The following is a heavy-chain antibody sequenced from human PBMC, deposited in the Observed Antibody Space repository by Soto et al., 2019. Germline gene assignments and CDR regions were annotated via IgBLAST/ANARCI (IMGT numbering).Heavy chain of an antibody. J-gene: IGHJ4*02. CDR2: MNPNNGNA. D-gene: IGHD6-25*01. Sequence: ASVKVSCKASGYTFTSYGISWVRQAPGQGLEWMGWMNPNNGNAGFAQKFRGRINMTRNTSISTAYLELSSLRSDDSAVYFCARRKERSGPYYLDLWGQGTQVTVSS. V-gene: IGHV1-8*02. CDR1: GYTFTSYG. CDR3: ARRKERSGPYYLDL.